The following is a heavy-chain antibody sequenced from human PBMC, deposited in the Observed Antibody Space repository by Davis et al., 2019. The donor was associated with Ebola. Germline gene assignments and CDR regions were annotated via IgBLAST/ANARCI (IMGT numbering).Heavy chain of an antibody. CDR1: GGSISSGGYY. J-gene: IGHJ5*02. D-gene: IGHD4-17*01. CDR3: ARYPNGDYEEGWFDP. V-gene: IGHV4-31*03. Sequence: SETLSLTCTVSGGSISSGGYYWSWIRQHPGKGLEWIGYIYYSGSTYYNPSLKSRVTISVDTSKNQFSLKLSSVTAADTAVYYCARYPNGDYEEGWFDPWGQGTLVTVSS. CDR2: IYYSGST.